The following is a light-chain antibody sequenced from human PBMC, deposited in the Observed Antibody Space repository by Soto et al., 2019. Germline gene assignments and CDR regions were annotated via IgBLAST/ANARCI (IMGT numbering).Light chain of an antibody. J-gene: IGLJ2*01. CDR2: GNV. Sequence: GRAPKLLIYGNVNRPSGVPERFSGSKSGTSASLAISGLQAEDEADYYCQSYDARLGGSGLFGGGTQLTVL. V-gene: IGLV1-40*01. CDR3: QSYDARLGGSGL.